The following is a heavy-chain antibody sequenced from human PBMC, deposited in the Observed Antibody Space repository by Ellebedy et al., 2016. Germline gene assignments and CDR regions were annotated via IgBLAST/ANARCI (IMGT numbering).Heavy chain of an antibody. V-gene: IGHV5-51*01. Sequence: GESLKISXKGSGYSFSSYWIGWVRQMPGKGLEWMGIIYPGDSDTKYSPSFQGQVTISADKSISSAYLQWSSLKASDTAMYYCARPTYDIATGDAFDIWGQGTMVTVSS. D-gene: IGHD3-22*01. CDR2: IYPGDSDT. CDR1: GYSFSSYW. J-gene: IGHJ3*02. CDR3: ARPTYDIATGDAFDI.